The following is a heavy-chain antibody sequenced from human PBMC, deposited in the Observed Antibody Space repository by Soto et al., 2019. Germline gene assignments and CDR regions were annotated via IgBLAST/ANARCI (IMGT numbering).Heavy chain of an antibody. J-gene: IGHJ3*02. CDR1: GGSISRYY. CDR3: AREGSGDITVGGPFDI. Sequence: QVRLQASGPGQVKPSETLSLTCTVSGGSISRYYWSWIRQSPGKGLEWIGYINHNGNTNYNPSLKTRVTMSVDTSTDQFSLNLGSVTAADSAVYYCAREGSGDITVGGPFDIWGQGILVTVSS. D-gene: IGHD1-26*01. V-gene: IGHV4-59*01. CDR2: INHNGNT.